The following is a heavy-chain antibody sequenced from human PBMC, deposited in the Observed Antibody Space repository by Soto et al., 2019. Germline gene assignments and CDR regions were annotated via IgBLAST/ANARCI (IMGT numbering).Heavy chain of an antibody. D-gene: IGHD6-19*01. V-gene: IGHV3-23*01. CDR3: AKDLSSGWYRQETPSPTDY. Sequence: EVQLLESGGGLVQPGGSLRLSCAASGFTFSSYAMSWVRQAPGKGLEWVSAISGSGGSTYYADSVKGRFTISRDNSNNTLYLQMNSLRAEDTAVYYCAKDLSSGWYRQETPSPTDYWGQGTLVTVSS. CDR2: ISGSGGST. CDR1: GFTFSSYA. J-gene: IGHJ4*02.